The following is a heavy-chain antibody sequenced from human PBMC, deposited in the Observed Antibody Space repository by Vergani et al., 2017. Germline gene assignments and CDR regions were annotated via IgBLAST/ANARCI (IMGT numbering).Heavy chain of an antibody. D-gene: IGHD2-8*01. CDR3: ASLANTPAYCTNGVCYCFYYMDV. J-gene: IGHJ6*03. CDR1: VGTFSSYA. Sequence: QVQLVQSGAEVKKPGFSVKVSCKASVGTFSSYAISWVRQAPGQGLECMGRIISILGIANYAQKFQDRVTITADRSTSTAYMELSSLRSEDTAVYYCASLANTPAYCTNGVCYCFYYMDVWGKGTTVTVSS. V-gene: IGHV1-69*04. CDR2: IISILGIA.